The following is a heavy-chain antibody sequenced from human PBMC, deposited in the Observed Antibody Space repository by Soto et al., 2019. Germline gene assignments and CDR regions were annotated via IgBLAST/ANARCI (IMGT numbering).Heavy chain of an antibody. CDR1: GFTFSSYA. CDR2: ISYDGTNK. V-gene: IGHV3-33*05. Sequence: QVQLVESGGGVVQPGRSLRLSCAASGFTFSSYAMHWVRQAPGKGLEWVAVISYDGTNKYYGDSVKGRFTISRDNSNNRGYVQMLGLRAEDTAVYGCARAIAVFAVVAAPDYWGKGAVVTVSS. J-gene: IGHJ4*02. CDR3: ARAIAVFAVVAAPDY. D-gene: IGHD3-3*01.